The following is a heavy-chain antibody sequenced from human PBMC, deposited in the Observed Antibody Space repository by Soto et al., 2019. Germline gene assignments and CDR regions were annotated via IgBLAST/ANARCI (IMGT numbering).Heavy chain of an antibody. Sequence: QVQLQQWGAGLLKPSETLSLTCAVYGGSFSGYYWSWIRQPPGKGLEWIGEINHSGSTNYNPSLKSRVTISVDTSKNQFSLKLSSVTAADTAVYYCARRSRYYYYYYMDVWGKGTTVTVSS. CDR1: GGSFSGYY. CDR2: INHSGST. CDR3: ARRSRYYYYYYMDV. J-gene: IGHJ6*03. V-gene: IGHV4-34*01.